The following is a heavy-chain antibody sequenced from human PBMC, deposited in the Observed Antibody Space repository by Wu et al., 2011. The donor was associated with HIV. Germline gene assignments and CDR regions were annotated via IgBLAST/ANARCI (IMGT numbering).Heavy chain of an antibody. CDR1: GDSLTKYA. Sequence: QVLLVQSGAEVKKPGSSVKVSCKASGDSLTKYAFSWVRQAPGQGLEWMGGIIPNSGTTNYARKFQGRFTVTADTSTTTVHMELRSLRSEDTSMYYCAGDLGGDEDTWGQGTLVTVSS. V-gene: IGHV1-69*14. CDR3: AGDLGGDEDT. CDR2: IIPNSGTT. J-gene: IGHJ5*02. D-gene: IGHD2-21*01.